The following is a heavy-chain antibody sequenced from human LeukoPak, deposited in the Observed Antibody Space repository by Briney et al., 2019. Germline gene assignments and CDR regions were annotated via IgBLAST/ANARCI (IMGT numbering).Heavy chain of an antibody. CDR3: ARVWPCINGVCPDVFEY. J-gene: IGHJ4*02. D-gene: IGHD2-8*01. CDR2: INPNSGDT. CDR1: GYTFTDYF. Sequence: GASVKVSCKASGYTFTDYFMHWVRQAPGQGLEWMGWINPNSGDTNYAQKFQGRVTMTRDTSIRTAYMGLSSLRSDDTAVYYCARVWPCINGVCPDVFEYWGQGTRVTVSS. V-gene: IGHV1-2*02.